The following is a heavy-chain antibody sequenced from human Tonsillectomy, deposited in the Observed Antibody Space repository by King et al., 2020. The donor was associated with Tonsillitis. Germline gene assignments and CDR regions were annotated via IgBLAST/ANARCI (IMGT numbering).Heavy chain of an antibody. D-gene: IGHD6-19*01. Sequence: VQLQESGPGLVKPSETLSLTCTVSGGSISSYYWSWIRELPGKGLEWIGFIYYSGSTNYNPSLKSRVTMSVDTSKNQCSLKLTSVTAADTAVYYCARDRGYSSGWLDYWGQGTLVTVSS. CDR2: IYYSGST. V-gene: IGHV4-59*01. CDR1: GGSISSYY. J-gene: IGHJ4*02. CDR3: ARDRGYSSGWLDY.